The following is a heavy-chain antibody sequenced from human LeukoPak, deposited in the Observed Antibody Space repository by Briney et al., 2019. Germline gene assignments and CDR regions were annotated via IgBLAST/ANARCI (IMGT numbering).Heavy chain of an antibody. CDR1: GFTFSGYL. CDR2: IKEEGSEK. CDR3: ARDSYAAPHSS. D-gene: IGHD3-16*01. V-gene: IGHV3-7*01. J-gene: IGHJ5*02. Sequence: PGGSLRLSCAASGFTFSGYLMSWVRQAPGKGLEWVANIKEEGSEKYYVDSVKGRFIISRDNAKNSLYLQMNSLRAEDTAVYYCARDSYAAPHSSWGQGTLVTVFS.